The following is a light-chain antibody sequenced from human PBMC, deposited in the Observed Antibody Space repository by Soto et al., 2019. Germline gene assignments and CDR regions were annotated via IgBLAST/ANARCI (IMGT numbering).Light chain of an antibody. CDR2: DAS. J-gene: IGKJ1*01. CDR1: QSVSSY. CDR3: QQYYSTPWT. V-gene: IGKV3-11*01. Sequence: EIVLTQSPATLSLSPGERATLSCRASQSVSSYLAWYQHRPGQAPRLLIFDASNRATGIPARFSGSGSGTDFTLTISSLEPEDFAVYYCQQYYSTPWTFGQGTKVEIK.